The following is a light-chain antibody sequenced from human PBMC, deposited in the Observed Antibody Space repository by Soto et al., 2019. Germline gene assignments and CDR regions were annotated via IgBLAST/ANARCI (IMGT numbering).Light chain of an antibody. CDR2: DVS. CDR3: CSYAGSYTYV. V-gene: IGLV2-11*01. Sequence: QSALTQPRSVSGSPGQSVTISCNGTSSDVGGYNYVSWYQQHPGKAPKLIIYDVSKRPSGVPDRFSGSKSGNTASLTISGLQAEYEADYYCCSYAGSYTYVFGTGTKVTVL. J-gene: IGLJ1*01. CDR1: SSDVGGYNY.